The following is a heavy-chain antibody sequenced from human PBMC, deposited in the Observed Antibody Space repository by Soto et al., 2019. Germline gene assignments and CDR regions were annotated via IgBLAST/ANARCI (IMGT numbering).Heavy chain of an antibody. Sequence: QVALQQWGAGLLKPSETLSLTCAVYGGSFSGYYWTWIRQPPGKGLEWIGEINHSGSTNYNPSLKSRVTIPVDTSKNQFSLKMSSVTAADTAVYYCARGDIVVVPAAYAYYYYMDVWGNGNTVTVSS. J-gene: IGHJ6*03. D-gene: IGHD2-2*01. V-gene: IGHV4-34*01. CDR1: GGSFSGYY. CDR3: ARGDIVVVPAAYAYYYYMDV. CDR2: INHSGST.